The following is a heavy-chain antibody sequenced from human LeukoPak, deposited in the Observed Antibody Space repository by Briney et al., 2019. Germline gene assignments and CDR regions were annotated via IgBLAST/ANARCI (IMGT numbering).Heavy chain of an antibody. Sequence: ASVKVSCKASGYTFTGYYMHWVRQAPGQGLEWMGWINPNSGGTNYAQKFQGRVTMTRDTSISTAYMELSRLRSDDTAVYYCAIVSLVELRPGAFDIWGQGTMVTVSS. CDR1: GYTFTGYY. CDR3: AIVSLVELRPGAFDI. J-gene: IGHJ3*02. CDR2: INPNSGGT. D-gene: IGHD1-7*01. V-gene: IGHV1-2*02.